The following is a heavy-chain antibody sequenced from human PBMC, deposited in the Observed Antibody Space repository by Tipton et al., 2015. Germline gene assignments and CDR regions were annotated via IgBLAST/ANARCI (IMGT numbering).Heavy chain of an antibody. CDR3: ASPSLPHDRGDYYFQS. CDR1: AYSISSDYY. J-gene: IGHJ4*02. D-gene: IGHD2-21*02. Sequence: TLSLTCAVSAYSISSDYYWGWIRQPPGKGLEWIGSISHSGNTYYNPSLKSRVTMSVDTSKNQFSLKLSSVTAADTAVYYCASPSLPHDRGDYYFQSWGQGSPVTVSS. CDR2: ISHSGNT. V-gene: IGHV4-38-2*01.